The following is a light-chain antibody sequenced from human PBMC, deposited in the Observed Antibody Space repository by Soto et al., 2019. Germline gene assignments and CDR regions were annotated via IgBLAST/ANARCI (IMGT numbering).Light chain of an antibody. Sequence: DIQMTQSPSTLSASVGDRVTLTCRASRLISSWLAWYQLKPGKAPKLLVYDASILATGVPSRFSGGGSGTEFTLTISSLQPDDFATYYCQQYYSYWTFGQGTKVDIK. CDR3: QQYYSYWT. CDR1: RLISSW. J-gene: IGKJ1*01. V-gene: IGKV1-5*01. CDR2: DAS.